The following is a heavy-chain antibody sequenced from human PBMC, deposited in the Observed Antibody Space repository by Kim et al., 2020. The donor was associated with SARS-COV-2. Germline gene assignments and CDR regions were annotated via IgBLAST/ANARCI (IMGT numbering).Heavy chain of an antibody. J-gene: IGHJ5*02. V-gene: IGHV3-23*01. CDR2: ISGSGGST. D-gene: IGHD6-13*01. CDR1: GFTFSSYA. CDR3: AKDHSSWFRRTYNWFDP. Sequence: GGSLRLSCAASGFTFSSYAMSWVRQAPGKGLEWVSAISGSGGSTYYADSVKGRFTISRDNSKNTLYLQMNSLRAEDTAVYYCAKDHSSWFRRTYNWFDPWGQGTLVTVSS.